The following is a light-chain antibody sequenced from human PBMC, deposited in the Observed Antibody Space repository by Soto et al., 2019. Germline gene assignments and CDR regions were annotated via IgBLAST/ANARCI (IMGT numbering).Light chain of an antibody. CDR1: QSVDSN. J-gene: IGKJ4*01. CDR2: GAS. V-gene: IGKV3D-15*01. Sequence: EIVMTQSPDTLSVSPGERATLSCRASQSVDSNLAWYQQKPGQAPRLLISGASTRATGIPARFSGSGSGTDFTLTISSLQSEDFAVYYCQQCNNWPLTFGGGTKVDIK. CDR3: QQCNNWPLT.